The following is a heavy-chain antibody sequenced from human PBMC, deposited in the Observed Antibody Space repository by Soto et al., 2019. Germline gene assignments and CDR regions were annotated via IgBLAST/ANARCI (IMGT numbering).Heavy chain of an antibody. Sequence: PGGSLRLSCAASGFNFNTYSMQWVRQAPGKGLEWVAVISYDGAQKYYADSVKGLFTLFRDNSKDALNVQMSSVRVEDTAVYYCPRDGREAGTFDYWGHGTVVTVSS. V-gene: IGHV3-30*14. D-gene: IGHD1-1*01. J-gene: IGHJ4*01. CDR1: GFNFNTYS. CDR3: PRDGREAGTFDY. CDR2: ISYDGAQK.